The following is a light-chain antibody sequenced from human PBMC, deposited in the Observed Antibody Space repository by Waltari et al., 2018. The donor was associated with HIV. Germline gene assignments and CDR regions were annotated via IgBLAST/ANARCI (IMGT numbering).Light chain of an antibody. CDR3: QSYDTSLSSWV. Sequence: QRVTISCSGSSPNIGAGYDVHWYQQYPGTAPKVLIYGNTNRPSGVPDRFSGSKSGTSASLAITGLQAEDEADYYCQSYDTSLSSWVFGGGTKVTVL. CDR2: GNT. CDR1: SPNIGAGYD. J-gene: IGLJ3*02. V-gene: IGLV1-40*01.